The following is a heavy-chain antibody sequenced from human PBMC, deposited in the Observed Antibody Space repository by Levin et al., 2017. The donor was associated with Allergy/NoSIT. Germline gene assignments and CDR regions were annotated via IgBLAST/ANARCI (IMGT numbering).Heavy chain of an antibody. CDR3: VSTYGLDV. Sequence: PSETLSLTCVASGFSFSKYWMTWVRQAPGKGLEWVANIKQDGSQKYYVDSVKGRFTISRDNAKNSLYLQMDSLRAEDTALYFCVSTYGLDVWGQGTTVTVSS. V-gene: IGHV3-7*01. J-gene: IGHJ6*02. CDR1: GFSFSKYW. D-gene: IGHD2-21*01. CDR2: IKQDGSQK.